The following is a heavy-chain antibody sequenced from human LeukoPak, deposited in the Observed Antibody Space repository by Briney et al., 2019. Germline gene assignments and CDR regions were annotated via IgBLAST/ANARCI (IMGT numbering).Heavy chain of an antibody. CDR3: AFSLTGDFKGYDAFGV. D-gene: IGHD2-21*01. CDR2: IKSKTDGGTA. V-gene: IGHV3-15*05. CDR1: GFTFNHAW. Sequence: PGGSLRLSCATSGFTFNHAWMSWVRQAPGKGLEWVGHIKSKTDGGTADYAAPVTGRFTISRDNAENTLYLQMNDLRAEDTAAYYCAFSLTGDFKGYDAFGVWGQGTMLIVSS. J-gene: IGHJ3*01.